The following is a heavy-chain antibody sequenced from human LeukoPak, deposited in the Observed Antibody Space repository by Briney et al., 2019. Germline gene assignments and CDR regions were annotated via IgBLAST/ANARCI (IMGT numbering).Heavy chain of an antibody. V-gene: IGHV1-69*05. CDR2: IIPIFGTA. D-gene: IGHD2-2*01. CDR1: GGTFSSYA. J-gene: IGHJ4*02. Sequence: SVKVSCKASGGTFSSYAISWVRQAPGQGLEWMGGIIPIFGTANYAQKLQGRVTMTTDTSTSTAYMELRSLRSDDTAVYYCARIGSSSDHYWGQGTLVTVSS. CDR3: ARIGSSSDHY.